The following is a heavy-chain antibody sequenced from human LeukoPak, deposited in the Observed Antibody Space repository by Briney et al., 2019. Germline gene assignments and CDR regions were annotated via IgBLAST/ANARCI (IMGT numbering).Heavy chain of an antibody. D-gene: IGHD3-22*01. CDR3: ARDYYDSSGYSFAY. V-gene: IGHV3-48*01. CDR1: GFTFSSYS. J-gene: IGHJ4*02. Sequence: GGSLRLSCAASGFTFSSYSMNWVRQAPGKGLEWVSYISSSSSTIYYADSVKGRFTISRDNAKNSLYLQMNSLRAEDTAVYYCARDYYDSSGYSFAYWGQGTLVTVSS. CDR2: ISSSSSTI.